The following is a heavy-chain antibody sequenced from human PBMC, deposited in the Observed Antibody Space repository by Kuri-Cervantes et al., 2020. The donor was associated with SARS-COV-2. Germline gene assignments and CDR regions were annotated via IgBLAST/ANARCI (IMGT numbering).Heavy chain of an antibody. J-gene: IGHJ4*02. CDR2: VNPNSGNT. CDR3: ARSGKRTTVTTLGY. Sequence: ASVKVSCKASGYTFTSYDINWVRQATGQGLEWMGWVNPNSGNTGYAQKFQGRVTMTRNTSISTAYMELSSLRSEDTAVYYCARSGKRTTVTTLGYWGQGTLVTVSS. V-gene: IGHV1-8*01. CDR1: GYTFTSYD. D-gene: IGHD4-17*01.